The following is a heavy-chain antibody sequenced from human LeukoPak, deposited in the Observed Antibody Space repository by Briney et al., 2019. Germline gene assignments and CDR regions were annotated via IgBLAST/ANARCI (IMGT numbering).Heavy chain of an antibody. V-gene: IGHV3-72*01. CDR1: GFNFSDHY. Sequence: PGGSLRLSCAASGFNFSDHYMDWVRQAPGKGLEWVGRIRNKANSYTTEYAASVKGRFSISRDDSKYSLYLQMNSLKIEDTALYYCASASGSQNYWGQGTLVTVSS. CDR3: ASASGSQNY. D-gene: IGHD2-15*01. J-gene: IGHJ4*02. CDR2: IRNKANSYTT.